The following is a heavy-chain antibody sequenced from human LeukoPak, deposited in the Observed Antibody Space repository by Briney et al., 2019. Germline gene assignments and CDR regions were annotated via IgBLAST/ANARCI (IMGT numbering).Heavy chain of an antibody. D-gene: IGHD5-18*01. J-gene: IGHJ4*02. Sequence: GGSLRLSCAASGFTFSSYEMNWVRQAPGKGLEWVSYISSSGSTIYYADSVKGRITISRDNSRNTLYLQMNSLTADDTAVYYCASGAGYRYGRIDYWGQGTLVTVSS. CDR2: ISSSGSTI. CDR1: GFTFSSYE. CDR3: ASGAGYRYGRIDY. V-gene: IGHV3-48*03.